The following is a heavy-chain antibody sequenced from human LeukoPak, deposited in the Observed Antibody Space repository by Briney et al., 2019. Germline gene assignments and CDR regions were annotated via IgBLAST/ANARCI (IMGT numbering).Heavy chain of an antibody. V-gene: IGHV3-30*02. D-gene: IGHD5-12*01. CDR1: GFVFSNYG. J-gene: IGHJ4*02. CDR3: AKDSNSGYVSVGPDY. Sequence: GGSLRLSCQTPGFVFSNYGMHWVRQAPGKGLEWVAFVRYDERNEYYGDSVNGRFSISRDNSRNTLYLQMNSLRPEDTGVYSCAKDSNSGYVSVGPDYWGLGTLVTVSS. CDR2: VRYDERNE.